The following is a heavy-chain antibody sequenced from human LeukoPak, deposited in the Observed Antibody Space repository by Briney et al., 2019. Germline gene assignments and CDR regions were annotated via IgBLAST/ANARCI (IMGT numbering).Heavy chain of an antibody. CDR2: INPNSGGT. Sequence: ASVKVSCKASGGTFSSYAINWVRQATGQGLEWMGWINPNSGGTNYAQKFQGRVTMTRDTSISTAYMELSRLRSDDTAVYYCARAQNPLPSPAEYFQPGAQGPLVTVSS. J-gene: IGHJ1*01. V-gene: IGHV1-2*02. CDR1: GGTFSSYA. CDR3: ARAQNPLPSPAEYFQP. D-gene: IGHD2-2*01.